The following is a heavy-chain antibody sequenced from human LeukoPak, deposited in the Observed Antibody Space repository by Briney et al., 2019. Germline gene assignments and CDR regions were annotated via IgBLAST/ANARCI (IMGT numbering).Heavy chain of an antibody. CDR1: GFTFSSYA. V-gene: IGHV3-30-3*01. D-gene: IGHD5-18*01. CDR2: ISYDGSNK. CDR3: ARDGYGLDTPMVSTIFDS. Sequence: GGSLRLSCAASGFTFSSYAMHWVRQAPGKGLEWVAVISYDGSNKCYAHSVRGRFTISRDNSKNTLYLQMNSLRAEDTAVYFCARDGYGLDTPMVSTIFDSWGQGTPVTVSS. J-gene: IGHJ4*02.